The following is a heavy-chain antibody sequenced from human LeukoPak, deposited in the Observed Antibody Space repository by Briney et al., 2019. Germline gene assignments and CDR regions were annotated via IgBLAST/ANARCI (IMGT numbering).Heavy chain of an antibody. D-gene: IGHD6-6*01. Sequence: ASVKVSCKASGGTFSSYAISWVRQAPGQGLEWMGWINPNSGGTNYAQKFQGRVTMTRDTSISTAYMELSRLRSDDTAVYYCARVRGSSSFTYAFDIWGQGTMVTVSS. CDR2: INPNSGGT. V-gene: IGHV1-2*02. CDR1: GGTFSSYA. J-gene: IGHJ3*02. CDR3: ARVRGSSSFTYAFDI.